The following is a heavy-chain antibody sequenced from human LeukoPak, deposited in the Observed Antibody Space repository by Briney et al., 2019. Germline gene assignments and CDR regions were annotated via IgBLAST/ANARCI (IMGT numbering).Heavy chain of an antibody. D-gene: IGHD2-15*01. Sequence: GGSLRLSCAASGFTFSSYSMNWVRQAPGKGLEWVSSISSSSSYIYYADSVKGRFTISRDNAKNSLYLQMNSLRAEDTAVYYCARGHDQYCSGGSCYFQATYDAFDIWGQGTMVTVSS. CDR2: ISSSSSYI. J-gene: IGHJ3*02. V-gene: IGHV3-21*01. CDR3: ARGHDQYCSGGSCYFQATYDAFDI. CDR1: GFTFSSYS.